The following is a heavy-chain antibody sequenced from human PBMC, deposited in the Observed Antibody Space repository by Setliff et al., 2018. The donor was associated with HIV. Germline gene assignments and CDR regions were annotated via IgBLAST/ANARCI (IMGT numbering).Heavy chain of an antibody. J-gene: IGHJ4*02. D-gene: IGHD2-21*01. Sequence: SETLSLTCAVSGVSITSHYWSWIRQPPGKGLEWIGFIYYSVNNNYNPSLKSRVTISVDKSKNQFSLKVNSVTAADTAVYYCARSSLAYCGGGYYRHFDYWGQGTLVTVSS. CDR3: ARSSLAYCGGGYYRHFDY. V-gene: IGHV4-59*11. CDR2: IYYSVNN. CDR1: GVSITSHY.